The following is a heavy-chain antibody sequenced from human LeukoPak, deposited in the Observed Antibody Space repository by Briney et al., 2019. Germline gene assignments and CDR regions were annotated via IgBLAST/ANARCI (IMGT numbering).Heavy chain of an antibody. CDR3: AKDHNDFWSGYPPN. V-gene: IGHV3-23*01. CDR2: ICGSGGVT. D-gene: IGHD3-3*01. CDR1: GFTFINHA. J-gene: IGHJ4*02. Sequence: GGSLRLSCAASGFTFINHAMTWVRQAPGKGLEWVSAICGSGGVTYYADSVRGRFTISRDNSKNTLYLQMNSLRADDTAVYYCAKDHNDFWSGYPPNWGQGTLVTVSS.